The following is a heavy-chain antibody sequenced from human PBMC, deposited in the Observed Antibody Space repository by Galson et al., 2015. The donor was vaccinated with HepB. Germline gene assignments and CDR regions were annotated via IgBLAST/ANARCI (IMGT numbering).Heavy chain of an antibody. CDR3: ARVRPPGYSSGWYDY. Sequence: SLRLSCAAPGFTFSSYAMHWVRQAPGKGLEWVAVISYDGSNKYYADSVKGRFTISRDNSKNTLYLQMNSLRAEDTAVYYCARVRPPGYSSGWYDYWGQGTLVTVSS. D-gene: IGHD6-19*01. J-gene: IGHJ4*02. CDR1: GFTFSSYA. CDR2: ISYDGSNK. V-gene: IGHV3-30-3*01.